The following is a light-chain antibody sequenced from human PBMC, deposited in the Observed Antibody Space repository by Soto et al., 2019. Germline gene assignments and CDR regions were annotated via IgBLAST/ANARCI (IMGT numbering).Light chain of an antibody. V-gene: IGLV3-21*04. CDR3: QVWDSSSDHL. J-gene: IGLJ1*01. Sequence: SSELTQPPSVSVAPGKTARITCGGNNIGSKSVHWYQQKPGQAPVLVIYYDSDRPSGIPERFSGSNSGNTATLTISRVEAGDEADYYCQVWDSSSDHLFGTGTKLTVL. CDR2: YDS. CDR1: NIGSKS.